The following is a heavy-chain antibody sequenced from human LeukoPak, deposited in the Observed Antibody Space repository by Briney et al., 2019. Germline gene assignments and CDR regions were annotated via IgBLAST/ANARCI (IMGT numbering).Heavy chain of an antibody. Sequence: GGSLRLSCAASGFTFTTYGLHWVRQAPGQGLEWMGWINPNSGGTNYAQKFQGRVTMTRDTSISTAYMELSRLRSDDTAVYYCRTDRYGDYGDYIDYWGQGTLVTVSS. CDR1: GFTFTTYG. J-gene: IGHJ4*02. V-gene: IGHV1-2*02. D-gene: IGHD4-17*01. CDR2: INPNSGGT. CDR3: RTDRYGDYGDYIDY.